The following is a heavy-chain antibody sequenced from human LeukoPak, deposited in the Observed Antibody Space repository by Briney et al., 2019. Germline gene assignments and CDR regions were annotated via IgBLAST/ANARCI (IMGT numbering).Heavy chain of an antibody. CDR2: ISYDGSNK. CDR3: ARVFLGYQLLSYFGY. D-gene: IGHD2-2*01. J-gene: IGHJ4*02. V-gene: IGHV3-30*01. CDR1: GFTFSSYA. Sequence: AGRSLILSCAASGFTFSSYAMHWVRQAPGKGLEWVAVISYDGSNKYYADSVKGRFTISRDNSKNTLYLQMNSLRAEDTAVYYCARVFLGYQLLSYFGYWGQGTLVTVSS.